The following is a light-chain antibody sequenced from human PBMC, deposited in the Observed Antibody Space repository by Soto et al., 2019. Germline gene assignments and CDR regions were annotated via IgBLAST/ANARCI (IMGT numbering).Light chain of an antibody. V-gene: IGKV1-39*01. Sequence: DIQMTQSPSSLSASVGDRVTITCRASQSISSYLNWYQQKPGKAPKLLIYAATSLQSGVPSRFSGSGSGTDFTLPISSLQPEDFATYYCQQSYSTWIFGQGTKVEIK. CDR2: AAT. CDR3: QQSYSTWI. CDR1: QSISSY. J-gene: IGKJ1*01.